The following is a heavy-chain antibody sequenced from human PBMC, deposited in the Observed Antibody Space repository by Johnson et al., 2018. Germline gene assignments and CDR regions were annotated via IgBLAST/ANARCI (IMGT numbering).Heavy chain of an antibody. CDR2: IKSKSDGGTA. J-gene: IGHJ4*02. V-gene: IGHV3-15*01. CDR1: W. D-gene: IGHD3-9*01. Sequence: WMSWVRQAPGKGLEWVGRIKSKSDGGTADCAAPVKGRFTISRDESKNTLYLQMNSLKTEDTAVYYCTTDPASGYYDILTGYSSSFLDYWGQGTLVTVSS. CDR3: TTDPASGYYDILTGYSSSFLDY.